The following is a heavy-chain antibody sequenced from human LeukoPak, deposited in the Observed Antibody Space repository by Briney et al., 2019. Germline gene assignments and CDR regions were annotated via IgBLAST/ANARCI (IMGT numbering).Heavy chain of an antibody. CDR1: GYTFTGYY. CDR3: AREQKAYDYVWGSTDCRGSDY. V-gene: IGHV1-2*04. CDR2: INPNSGGT. J-gene: IGHJ4*02. Sequence: ASVKVSCKASGYTFTGYYMHWVRQAPGQGLEWMGWINPNSGGTNYAQKFQGWVTMTRDTSISTAYMELSRLRSDDTAVYYCAREQKAYDYVWGSTDCRGSDYWGQGTLVTVSS. D-gene: IGHD3-16*01.